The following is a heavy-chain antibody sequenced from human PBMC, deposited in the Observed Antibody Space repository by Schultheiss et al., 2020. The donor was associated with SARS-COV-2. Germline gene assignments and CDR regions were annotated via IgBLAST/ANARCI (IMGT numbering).Heavy chain of an antibody. Sequence: GGSLRLSCTASGFTFGDYAMSWFRQAPGKGLEWVGFIRSKAYGGTTEYAASVKGRFTISRDDSKSIAYLQMNSLKTEDTAVYYCTRVRVLMVYAMAEIYDAFDIWGQGTMVTVSS. J-gene: IGHJ3*02. CDR1: GFTFGDYA. D-gene: IGHD2-8*01. V-gene: IGHV3-49*03. CDR3: TRVRVLMVYAMAEIYDAFDI. CDR2: IRSKAYGGTT.